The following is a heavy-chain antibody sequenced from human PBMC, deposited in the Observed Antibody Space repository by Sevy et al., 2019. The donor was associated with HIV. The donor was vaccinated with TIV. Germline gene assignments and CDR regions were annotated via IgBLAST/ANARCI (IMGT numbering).Heavy chain of an antibody. V-gene: IGHV4-38-2*01. CDR3: ARGSPRVWFGELSSAFYYYMHV. CDR1: GYSISSGYY. J-gene: IGHJ6*03. CDR2: IYHSGST. Sequence: SETLSLTCAVSGYSISSGYYWGWIRQPPGKGLEWIGSIYHSGSTYYNPSLKSRVTISVDTSKNQFSLKVSSVTAADTAVYYCARGSPRVWFGELSSAFYYYMHVWGKGTTVTVSS. D-gene: IGHD3-10*01.